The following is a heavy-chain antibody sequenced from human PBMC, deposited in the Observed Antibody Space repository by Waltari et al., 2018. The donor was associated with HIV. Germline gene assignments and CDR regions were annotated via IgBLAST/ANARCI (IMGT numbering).Heavy chain of an antibody. Sequence: QVQLVESGGGVVRPGRSLRLSCAASGFSVSRYGMHWVRQAPGKGLGGVAVIWHDGSKKYYAGSVKGRFTVSRDTSKNTLYLEMNRLRAEDTAAYHCARDPGTLLIAVAGAFDYWGPGIPVTVSS. CDR3: ARDPGTLLIAVAGAFDY. V-gene: IGHV3-33*01. CDR2: IWHDGSKK. J-gene: IGHJ4*02. CDR1: GFSVSRYG. D-gene: IGHD6-19*01.